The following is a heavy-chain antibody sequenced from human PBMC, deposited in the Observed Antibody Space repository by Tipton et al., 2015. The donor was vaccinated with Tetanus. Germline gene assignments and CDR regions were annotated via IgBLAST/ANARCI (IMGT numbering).Heavy chain of an antibody. CDR2: ISDGGRT. D-gene: IGHD3-3*01. V-gene: IGHV4-61*01. CDR1: GASVRSGWHY. J-gene: IGHJ4*02. Sequence: TLSLTCTVSGASVRSGWHYLSWIRQPPGKGLEWIGYISDGGRTNYNPSLKSRLTISVETSKNQFSLTLNSVTAADTASYYCAGGNNDLPKKGPFDYWGQGALVTVSA. CDR3: AGGNNDLPKKGPFDY.